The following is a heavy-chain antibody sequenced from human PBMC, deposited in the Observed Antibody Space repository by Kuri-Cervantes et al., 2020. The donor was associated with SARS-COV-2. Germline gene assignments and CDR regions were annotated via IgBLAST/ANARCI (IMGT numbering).Heavy chain of an antibody. D-gene: IGHD3-16*01. Sequence: GESLKISCAASGFTFSSYWMSWVRQAPGKGLEWMGIIYPGDSDTRYSPSFQGQVTISADKSITTAYLQWSSLKASDSAMYYCASQDGGGSYGYWGQGTLVTVSS. V-gene: IGHV5-51*01. J-gene: IGHJ4*02. CDR1: GFTFSSYW. CDR2: IYPGDSDT. CDR3: ASQDGGGSYGY.